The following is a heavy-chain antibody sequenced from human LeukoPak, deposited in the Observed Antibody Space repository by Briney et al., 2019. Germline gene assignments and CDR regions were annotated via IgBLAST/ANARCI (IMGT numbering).Heavy chain of an antibody. D-gene: IGHD6-6*01. CDR1: GFTFSSSA. Sequence: GRSLRLSCAASGFTFSSSAMHWVRQAPGKGLGWVAVISYDGSNTYYADSVKGRFTIARDNSKNTLYLQMNSLRAEDTAVYYCAKGRSTATRIAAAFDYWGQGTLVTVSS. CDR2: ISYDGSNT. CDR3: AKGRSTATRIAAAFDY. V-gene: IGHV3-30-3*01. J-gene: IGHJ4*02.